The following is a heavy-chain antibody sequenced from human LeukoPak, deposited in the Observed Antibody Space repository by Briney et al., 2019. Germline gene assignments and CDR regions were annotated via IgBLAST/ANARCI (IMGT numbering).Heavy chain of an antibody. CDR3: ARLPDDYGDYKYFQH. Sequence: PGGSLRLSCAASGFTFYDYGMTWVRQAPGKGLEWVSTISGSGLSTYYADSVKGRFTISRDNSNNTVFLQMNSLRAEDTAVYYCARLPDDYGDYKYFQHWGQGTLVTVSS. CDR2: ISGSGLST. D-gene: IGHD4-17*01. CDR1: GFTFYDYG. V-gene: IGHV3-23*01. J-gene: IGHJ1*01.